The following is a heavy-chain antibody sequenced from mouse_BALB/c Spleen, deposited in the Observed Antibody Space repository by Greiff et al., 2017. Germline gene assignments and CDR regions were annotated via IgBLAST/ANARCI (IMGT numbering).Heavy chain of an antibody. CDR2: ISYSGST. CDR3: ARWGGNYWYFDV. CDR1: GYSITSDYA. V-gene: IGHV3-2*02. Sequence: EVKLVESGPGLVKPSQSLSLTCTVTGYSITSDYAWNWIRQFPGNKPEWMGYISYSGSTSYNPSLKSRISITRDTSKNQFFLQLNSVTTEDTATYYCARWGGNYWYFDVWGAGTTVTVSS. D-gene: IGHD1-1*02. J-gene: IGHJ1*01.